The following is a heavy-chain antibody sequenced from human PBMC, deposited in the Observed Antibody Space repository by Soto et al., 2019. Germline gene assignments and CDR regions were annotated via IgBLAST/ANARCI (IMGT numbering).Heavy chain of an antibody. Sequence: QVQLVESGGGVVQPGRSLRLSCAASGFTFSSHAMHWVRQAPGKGLEWVAVSSNDGNNKYYADSVRGRFTNSRDNSKNTLSWQTNSLRAEETAVYSCARDSGSSWYFGMDVWGQGTTVTVSS. V-gene: IGHV3-30-3*01. D-gene: IGHD6-13*01. J-gene: IGHJ6*02. CDR3: ARDSGSSWYFGMDV. CDR2: SSNDGNNK. CDR1: GFTFSSHA.